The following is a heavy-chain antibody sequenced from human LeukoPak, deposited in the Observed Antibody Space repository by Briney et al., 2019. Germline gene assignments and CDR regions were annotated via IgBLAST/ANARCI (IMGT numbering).Heavy chain of an antibody. J-gene: IGHJ3*02. CDR3: ARVAIVVVPAADAFDI. V-gene: IGHV1-2*02. Sequence: ASVKVSCKASGYTFTGYYMHWVRQAPGQGLEWMGWINPNSGGTNYAQKFQGRVTMTRDTSISTAYTELSRLRSDDTAVYYCARVAIVVVPAADAFDIWGQGTMVTVSS. CDR2: INPNSGGT. D-gene: IGHD2-2*01. CDR1: GYTFTGYY.